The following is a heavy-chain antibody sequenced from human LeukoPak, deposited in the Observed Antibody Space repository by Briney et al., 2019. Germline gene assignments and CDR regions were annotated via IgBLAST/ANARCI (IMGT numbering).Heavy chain of an antibody. J-gene: IGHJ4*02. Sequence: GRSLRLSCAASGFTFSSYAMRWVRQAPGKGLEWVAVISYDGSNKYYADSVKGRFTISRDNSKNTLYLQMNSLRAEDTAVYYCAQTDSSGYYQRFDYWGQGTLVTVSS. CDR3: AQTDSSGYYQRFDY. CDR2: ISYDGSNK. V-gene: IGHV3-30-3*01. D-gene: IGHD3-22*01. CDR1: GFTFSSYA.